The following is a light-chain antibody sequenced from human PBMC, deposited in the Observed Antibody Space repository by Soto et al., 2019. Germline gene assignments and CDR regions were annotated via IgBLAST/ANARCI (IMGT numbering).Light chain of an antibody. CDR3: AAWDDSLSGWV. CDR1: SSNIGSNY. V-gene: IGLV1-47*02. Sequence: QSVLTQPPSASGTPGQWVTISCSGSSSNIGSNYVYWYQQYPGTAPRLLIYSNTQRPSGVPDRFSGSKSVTSASLAISGLRSEDEADYYFAAWDDSLSGWVFGGVTKLTVL. J-gene: IGLJ3*02. CDR2: SNT.